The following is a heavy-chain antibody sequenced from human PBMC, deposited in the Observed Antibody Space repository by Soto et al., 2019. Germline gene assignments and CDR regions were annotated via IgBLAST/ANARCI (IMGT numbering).Heavy chain of an antibody. CDR1: GGSLSSSSNH. CDR3: ATHPPYGPLDH. Sequence: SGTLSPTCTVSGGSLSSSSNHWGWVRQPPGKGLEWIGNIYYSENTYYNPSLKSRVTISVDTSKNQFSLRLTSVTAADTAVYYCATHPPYGPLDHWGQGTLVTVSS. D-gene: IGHD4-17*01. CDR2: IYYSENT. J-gene: IGHJ4*02. V-gene: IGHV4-39*01.